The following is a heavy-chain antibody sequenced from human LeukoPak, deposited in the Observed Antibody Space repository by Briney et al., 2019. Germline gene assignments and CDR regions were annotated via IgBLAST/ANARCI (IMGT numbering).Heavy chain of an antibody. Sequence: GGSLRLSCAASGFPFSSYAMSWVRQAPGKGLEWVSAISGSGGSTYYADSVKGRFTISRDNSKNTLYLQMNSLRAEDTAVYYCAKSSGGITIFGVVTIFDYWGQGTLVTVSS. J-gene: IGHJ4*02. CDR2: ISGSGGST. CDR1: GFPFSSYA. CDR3: AKSSGGITIFGVVTIFDY. V-gene: IGHV3-23*01. D-gene: IGHD3-3*01.